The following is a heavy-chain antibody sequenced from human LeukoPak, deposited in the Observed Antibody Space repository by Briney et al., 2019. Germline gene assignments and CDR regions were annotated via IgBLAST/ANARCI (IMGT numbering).Heavy chain of an antibody. CDR2: ISYIGST. CDR1: DDSFSSHY. CDR3: ARDLVTVTKGFDI. J-gene: IGHJ3*02. Sequence: SETLSLTCAVSDDSFSSHYWTWIRQPPGKGLEWIGYISYIGSTNYNPSLKSRVTISVDTSKNQFSLKLSSVTAADTAVYYCARDLVTVTKGFDIWGQGTMVSVSS. V-gene: IGHV4-59*11. D-gene: IGHD4-17*01.